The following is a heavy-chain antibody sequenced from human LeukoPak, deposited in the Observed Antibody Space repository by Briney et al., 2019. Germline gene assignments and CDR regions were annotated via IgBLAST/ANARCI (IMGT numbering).Heavy chain of an antibody. CDR1: GFTFSCYS. Sequence: PGGSLRLSCAVSGFTFSCYSMNWVRQAPGKGLEWLSYISSSSSTIYYADSVKGRFTISRDNAKNSLYLQMNSLRDEDTAVYYCATNLAIHFDYWGQGTLVTVSS. J-gene: IGHJ4*02. CDR3: ATNLAIHFDY. V-gene: IGHV3-48*02. D-gene: IGHD2-21*01. CDR2: ISSSSSTI.